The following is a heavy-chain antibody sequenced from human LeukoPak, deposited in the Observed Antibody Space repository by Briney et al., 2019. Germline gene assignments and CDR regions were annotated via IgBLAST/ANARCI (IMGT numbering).Heavy chain of an antibody. V-gene: IGHV1-8*01. J-gene: IGHJ4*02. CDR3: ARGRASGWYFDY. CDR1: GYTFTSYD. Sequence: ASVKVSCKASGYTFTSYDINWVRQATGQVLEWMGWMNPNSGNTGYAQKFQGRVTMTMNTSISTAYMELSSLRSEDTAVYYCARGRASGWYFDYWGQGTLVTVSS. CDR2: MNPNSGNT. D-gene: IGHD6-19*01.